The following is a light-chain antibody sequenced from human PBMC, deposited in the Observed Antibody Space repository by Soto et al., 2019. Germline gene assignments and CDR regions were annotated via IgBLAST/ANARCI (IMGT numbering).Light chain of an antibody. V-gene: IGKV3-15*01. J-gene: IGKJ5*01. Sequence: EVVMTQSPATLSVAPGERATLSCRASQSIGDYLAWYQHKPGQAPRLLIYGALTRATGIPARFAGSVSETDFTLTISSLQSEDFAIYYCQQYSSWVVTFGQGTRLEIK. CDR3: QQYSSWVVT. CDR2: GAL. CDR1: QSIGDY.